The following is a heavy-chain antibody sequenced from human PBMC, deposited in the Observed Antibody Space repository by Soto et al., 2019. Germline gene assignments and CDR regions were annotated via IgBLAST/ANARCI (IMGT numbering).Heavy chain of an antibody. CDR2: ISGRGRSI. V-gene: IGHV3-23*01. J-gene: IGHJ5*02. D-gene: IGHD6-13*01. Sequence: EVQLLESGGGLVQPGGSLRLSCAASGFTFSNYAMTWVRQAPGKGLEWVSGISGRGRSIYYADSVKGRFTISRDNSKNTLYLQMNSLRAEDTAVYYCAKGGDSSSWKNWFDPWGQGTLVTVSS. CDR3: AKGGDSSSWKNWFDP. CDR1: GFTFSNYA.